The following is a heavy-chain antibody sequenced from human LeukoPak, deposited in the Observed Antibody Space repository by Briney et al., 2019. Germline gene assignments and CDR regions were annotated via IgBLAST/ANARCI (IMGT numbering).Heavy chain of an antibody. Sequence: GGSLRLSCAASGFTISSCYMSWVRQAPGKGLEWVSVIYSGGTTYYADSVKGRFTISRDISKNTVYLQMNSLRADDTAVYYCARHTTGDYWGQGALVTVSS. J-gene: IGHJ4*02. V-gene: IGHV3-66*04. CDR3: ARHTTGDY. CDR2: IYSGGTT. CDR1: GFTISSCY. D-gene: IGHD1-1*01.